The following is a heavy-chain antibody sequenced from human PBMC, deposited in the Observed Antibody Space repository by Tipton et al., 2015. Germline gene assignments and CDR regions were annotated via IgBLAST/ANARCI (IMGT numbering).Heavy chain of an antibody. CDR1: GDSMSSGTYY. CDR3: ARSGDTYIDY. J-gene: IGHJ4*02. V-gene: IGHV4-31*03. CDR2: IYYSGTT. Sequence: TLSLTCTVSGDSMSSGTYYWSWIRQHPGKGPEWIGYIYYSGTTYYNPALKSRLTISLDRSKSHFSLQLSSVTAADTAVYYCARSGDTYIDYWGQGTLVTVSS. D-gene: IGHD5-18*01.